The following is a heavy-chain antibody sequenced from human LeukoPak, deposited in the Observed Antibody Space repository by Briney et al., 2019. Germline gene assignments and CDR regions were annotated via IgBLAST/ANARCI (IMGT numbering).Heavy chain of an antibody. D-gene: IGHD6-13*01. CDR3: ARVRAAGTYPQAFGY. J-gene: IGHJ4*02. V-gene: IGHV3-7*01. CDR1: GFTFSSYW. Sequence: GGSLRLPCAASGFTFSSYWMSWVRQAPGKGLEWVANIKHDGSEKYYVDSVKGRFTISRDNAKNSLYLQMNSLRAEDTAVYYCARVRAAGTYPQAFGYWGQGTLVTVSS. CDR2: IKHDGSEK.